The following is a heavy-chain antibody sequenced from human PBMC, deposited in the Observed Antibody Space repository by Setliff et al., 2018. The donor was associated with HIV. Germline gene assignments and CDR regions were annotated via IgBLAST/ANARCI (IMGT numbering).Heavy chain of an antibody. V-gene: IGHV3-23*01. CDR2: ISGSGGRK. CDR1: GFTFSSYA. Sequence: PGGSLRLSCAASGFTFSSYAMSWVRQAPGKGLEWVSAISGSGGRKYYADSVKGRFTISRDNSKSTLYLQMNSLRADDTAVYYCANDFWSGPSGGWGQGTLVTVSS. J-gene: IGHJ4*02. CDR3: ANDFWSGPSGG. D-gene: IGHD3-3*01.